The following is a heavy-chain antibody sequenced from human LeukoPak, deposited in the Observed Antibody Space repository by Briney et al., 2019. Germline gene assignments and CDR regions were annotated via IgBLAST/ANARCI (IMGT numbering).Heavy chain of an antibody. J-gene: IGHJ4*02. V-gene: IGHV4-30-4*01. CDR1: GGSISSGDYY. CDR2: IYYSGST. CDR3: ARDSSGYTLAFDY. Sequence: SQTLSLTCTVSGGSISSGDYYWSWIRQPPGKGLEWIGYIYYSGSTYYNPSLKSRVTISVDTSKNQFSLKLSSVTAADTAVYYCARDSSGYTLAFDYWGQGTLVTVSS. D-gene: IGHD6-25*01.